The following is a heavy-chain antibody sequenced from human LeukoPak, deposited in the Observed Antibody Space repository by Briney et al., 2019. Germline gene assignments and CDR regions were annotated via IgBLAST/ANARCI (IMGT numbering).Heavy chain of an antibody. CDR2: IYPGDSDT. J-gene: IGHJ4*02. V-gene: IGHV5-51*01. D-gene: IGHD3-10*01. Sequence: GESLKISCKGSGYSFTSYWIGWVRQMPGKGLEWMGIIYPGDSDTRYSPSFQGQVTISADKSISTAYLQWSSLKASDTAMYYCARTFHYYGSGSYYNRWDYWGQGTLVTVSS. CDR3: ARTFHYYGSGSYYNRWDY. CDR1: GYSFTSYW.